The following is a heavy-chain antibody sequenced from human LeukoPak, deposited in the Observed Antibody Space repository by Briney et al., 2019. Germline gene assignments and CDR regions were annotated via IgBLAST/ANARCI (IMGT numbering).Heavy chain of an antibody. V-gene: IGHV4-34*01. CDR3: ARLRRDYEILTGSYSRNYFDY. Sequence: SETLSLTCAVYGGSFSGYYWSWIRQPPGKGLEWIGEINHSGSTNYNPSLKSRVTISVDTSKNQFSLKLSSVTAADTAVYYCARLRRDYEILTGSYSRNYFDYWGQGTLVTVSS. J-gene: IGHJ4*02. CDR1: GGSFSGYY. CDR2: INHSGST. D-gene: IGHD3-9*01.